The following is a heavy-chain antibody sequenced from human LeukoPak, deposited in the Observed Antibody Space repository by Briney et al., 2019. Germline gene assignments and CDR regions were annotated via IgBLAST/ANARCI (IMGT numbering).Heavy chain of an antibody. CDR1: GGSISSYY. D-gene: IGHD4-11*01. CDR2: IYYSWGT. J-gene: IGHJ5*02. CDR3: ARVRNSRVTTGAGWFDP. Sequence: SETLSLTCTVSGGSISSYYWSWIRQPPGKGLEWIGYIYYSWGTNYNPSLKSRVTISVDTSKNQFSLKLSSVTAADTAVYYCARVRNSRVTTGAGWFDPWGQGTLVTVSS. V-gene: IGHV4-59*01.